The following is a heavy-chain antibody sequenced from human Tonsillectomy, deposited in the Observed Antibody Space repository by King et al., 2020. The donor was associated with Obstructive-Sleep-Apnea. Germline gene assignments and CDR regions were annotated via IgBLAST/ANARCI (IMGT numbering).Heavy chain of an antibody. V-gene: IGHV3-30*18. CDR3: AKDYDSSGYYPTPFDY. CDR2: MSYDGSNK. CDR1: GFTFSSYG. Sequence: VQLVESGGGVVQPGRSLRLSCAASGFTFSSYGMHWVRQAPGKGLEWVAVMSYDGSNKYYADSVKGRFTISRDNSKNTLYLQMNSLRAEDTAVYYCAKDYDSSGYYPTPFDYWGQGTLVTVSS. D-gene: IGHD3-22*01. J-gene: IGHJ4*02.